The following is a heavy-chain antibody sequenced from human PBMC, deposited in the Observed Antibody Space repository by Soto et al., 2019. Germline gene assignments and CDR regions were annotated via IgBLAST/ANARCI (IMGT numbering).Heavy chain of an antibody. CDR2: LSFDGTAE. CDR1: GFIFRDYL. J-gene: IGHJ4*02. D-gene: IGHD2-21*02. V-gene: IGHV3-30*03. CDR3: ARVATRLQSMAVLEY. Sequence: QVQLVESGGGVVQPGTSLRLSCTASGFIFRDYLIHWVRQAPGKGLEWLAVLSFDGTAEYYADSTRGRFTISRDIPKSTTYLVINNVRREDTAMYSCARVATRLQSMAVLEYWGQGTLVTVPS.